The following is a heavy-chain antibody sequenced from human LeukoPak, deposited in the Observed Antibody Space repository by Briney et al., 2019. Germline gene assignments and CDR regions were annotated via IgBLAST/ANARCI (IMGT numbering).Heavy chain of an antibody. V-gene: IGHV4-39*01. CDR2: ISFSGPT. CDR1: DVSLSSGIYY. CDR3: ARHSSSWYYFDY. J-gene: IGHJ4*02. D-gene: IGHD6-13*01. Sequence: SETLSLTCSVSDVSLSSGIYYWGWISPSPGRGLEWIVNISFSGPTFYTPSLKSRGTISVDTSKNQFSLKLNTLTATDTAIYYCARHSSSWYYFDYWAQGILVTVSS.